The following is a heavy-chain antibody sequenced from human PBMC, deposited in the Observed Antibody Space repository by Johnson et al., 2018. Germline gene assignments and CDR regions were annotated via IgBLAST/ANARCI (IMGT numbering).Heavy chain of an antibody. CDR3: AKGRDIAARLEKSYYYYGMDV. Sequence: VQLVQSGGGLVQPGGSLRLSCAASGFTFSSYAMSWVRQAPGKGLEWVSAISGSGGSTYYADSVKGRFTISRDNSKNTLYLQMNSLRAEDTAVYYCAKGRDIAARLEKSYYYYGMDVWGQGTTVTVAS. V-gene: IGHV3-23*04. CDR1: GFTFSSYA. J-gene: IGHJ6*02. D-gene: IGHD6-6*01. CDR2: ISGSGGST.